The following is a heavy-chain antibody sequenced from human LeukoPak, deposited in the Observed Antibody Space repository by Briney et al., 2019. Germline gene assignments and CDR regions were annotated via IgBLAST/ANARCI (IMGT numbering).Heavy chain of an antibody. Sequence: SETLSLTCTVSGGSISSGSYYWSWIRQPAGKGLEWIGRIYTSGSTNYNPSLKSRVTISVDTSKNQFSLELSSVTAADTAVYYCARDKGRAGQWFGESEDYMDVWGKGTTVTISS. CDR2: IYTSGST. D-gene: IGHD3-10*01. V-gene: IGHV4-61*02. J-gene: IGHJ6*03. CDR1: GGSISSGSYY. CDR3: ARDKGRAGQWFGESEDYMDV.